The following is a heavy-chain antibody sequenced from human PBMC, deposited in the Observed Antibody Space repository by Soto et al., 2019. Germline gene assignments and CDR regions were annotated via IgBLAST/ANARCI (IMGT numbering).Heavy chain of an antibody. CDR1: GFTFSSYG. J-gene: IGHJ6*02. CDR2: ISYDGSNK. D-gene: IGHD3-3*01. V-gene: IGHV3-30*18. Sequence: QVQLVESGGGVVQPGRSLRLSCAASGFTFSSYGMHWVRQAPGKGLEWVAVISYDGSNKYYADSVKGRFTISIDNSKHTLYLQMNSLSVEGTAVYYCAKDLGSRFLEWSVSYYYGMDVWGQGTTVTVSS. CDR3: AKDLGSRFLEWSVSYYYGMDV.